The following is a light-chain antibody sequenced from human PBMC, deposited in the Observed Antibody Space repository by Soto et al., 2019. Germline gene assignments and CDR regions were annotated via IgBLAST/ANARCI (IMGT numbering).Light chain of an antibody. CDR1: QSVSNY. V-gene: IGKV3-11*01. Sequence: EIVLTQSPATLSLSPGERVTLSCRASQSVSNYLAWYQQKPGQAPRLLVSAASNRATGIPPRFSGSGSGTAFTLTISSLEPEEVVVFYCQQRFDWPKITFGQGTRLEIK. CDR3: QQRFDWPKIT. J-gene: IGKJ5*01. CDR2: AAS.